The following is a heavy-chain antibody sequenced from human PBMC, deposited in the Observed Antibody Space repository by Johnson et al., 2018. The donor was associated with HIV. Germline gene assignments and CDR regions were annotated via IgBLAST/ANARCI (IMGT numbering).Heavy chain of an antibody. V-gene: IGHV3-30*02. J-gene: IGHJ3*02. CDR2: IWYDGSNK. CDR1: GFTFSSYG. CDR3: AKVIAAAGYDAFDI. Sequence: VQLVESGGGVVQPGGSLRLSCAASGFTFSSYGMHWVRQAPGKGLEWVAVIWYDGSNKYYADSVKGRFTISRDNSKNTLYLQMNSLRAEDTAVYYCAKVIAAAGYDAFDIWGQGTMVTVSS. D-gene: IGHD6-13*01.